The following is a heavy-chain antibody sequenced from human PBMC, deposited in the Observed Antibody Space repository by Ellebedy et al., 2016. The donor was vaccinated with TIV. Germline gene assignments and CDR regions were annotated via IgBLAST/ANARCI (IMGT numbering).Heavy chain of an antibody. CDR3: ARDTGGGMVAAGLDY. CDR1: GGSISSSNW. CDR2: IYHSGST. V-gene: IGHV4-4*02. J-gene: IGHJ4*02. Sequence: SETLSLXXAVSGGSISSSNWWSWVRQPPGKGLEWIGEIYHSGSTNYNPSLKSRVTISVDKSKNQFSLKLSSVTAADTTVYYCARDTGGGMVAAGLDYWGQGTLVTVSS. D-gene: IGHD2-15*01.